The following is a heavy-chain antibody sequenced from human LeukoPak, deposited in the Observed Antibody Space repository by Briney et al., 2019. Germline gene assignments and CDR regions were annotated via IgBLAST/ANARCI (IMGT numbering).Heavy chain of an antibody. D-gene: IGHD3-3*01. V-gene: IGHV3-30-3*01. CDR1: GFTFSSYA. Sequence: GRSLRLSCAASGFTFSSYAMHWVRQAPVKGLEWVAVISYDGSNKYYADSVKGRFTISRDNSKNTLYLQMNSLRAEDTAVYYCARDGQDFWSGYNFDYWGQGTLVTVSS. CDR3: ARDGQDFWSGYNFDY. CDR2: ISYDGSNK. J-gene: IGHJ4*02.